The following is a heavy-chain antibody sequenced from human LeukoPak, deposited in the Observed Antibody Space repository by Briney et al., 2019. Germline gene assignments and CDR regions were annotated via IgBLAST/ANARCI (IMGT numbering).Heavy chain of an antibody. CDR2: ISWNSGSI. V-gene: IGHV3-9*01. D-gene: IGHD4-23*01. J-gene: IGHJ4*02. Sequence: GGSLRLSCAASEFTFSSDSMNWVRQAPGKGLEWFSGISWNSGSIDYADSVKGWFPISRDNAKNSLYLQMNSLRAEDTALYYYAKDDSYGGNSNFDYWGQGTLVTVSS. CDR1: EFTFSSDS. CDR3: AKDDSYGGNSNFDY.